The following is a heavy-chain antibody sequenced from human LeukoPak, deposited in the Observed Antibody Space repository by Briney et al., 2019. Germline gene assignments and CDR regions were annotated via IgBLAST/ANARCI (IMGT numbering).Heavy chain of an antibody. D-gene: IGHD2-15*01. CDR1: GGSISSSSYY. V-gene: IGHV4-61*01. CDR3: ARAPPLRGGFDY. Sequence: SETLSLTCTVSGGSISSSSYYWSWIRQPPGKGLEWIGYIYYSGSTSYNPSLKSRVTISVDTSKNQFSLKLNSVTAADTAVYYCARAPPLRGGFDYWGQGTLVTVSS. CDR2: IYYSGST. J-gene: IGHJ4*02.